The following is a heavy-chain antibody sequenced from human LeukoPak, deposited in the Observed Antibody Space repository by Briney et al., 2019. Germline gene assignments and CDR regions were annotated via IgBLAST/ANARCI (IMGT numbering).Heavy chain of an antibody. CDR1: NDSISNYF. CDR3: AREFWSGYWDY. D-gene: IGHD3-3*01. V-gene: IGHV4-59*01. CDR2: IYYSGST. J-gene: IGHJ4*02. Sequence: PSETLSLTCIVSNDSISNYFWSWIRQPPGEGLEWIGDIYYSGSTNYNPSLKNRVTISIDKPKSQFSLKLTSVTAADTAVYYCAREFWSGYWDYWGQGTLVTVSS.